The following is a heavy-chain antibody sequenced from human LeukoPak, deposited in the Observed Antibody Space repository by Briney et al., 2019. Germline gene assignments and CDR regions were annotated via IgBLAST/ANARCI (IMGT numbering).Heavy chain of an antibody. CDR3: ARGLYYYYGMDV. Sequence: KASETLSLTCTVSGGSISSYYWSWIRQPPGKGLEWIGYIYYSGSTNYNPSLKSRVTISVDTSKNQFSLKLSSVTAADTAVYYCARGLYYYYGMDVWGRGTTVTVSS. V-gene: IGHV4-59*01. CDR1: GGSISSYY. J-gene: IGHJ6*02. CDR2: IYYSGST.